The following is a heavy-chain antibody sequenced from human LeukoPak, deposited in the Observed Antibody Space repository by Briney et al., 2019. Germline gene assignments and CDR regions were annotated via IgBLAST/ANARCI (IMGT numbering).Heavy chain of an antibody. CDR3: ARVRQQLVPVIGVVYMDV. Sequence: GASVKVSCKASGYTFTGYYMHWVRQAPGQGLEWMGWINPNSGGTNYAQKFQGRVTMTRDTSISTAYMELSRLRSDDTAVYYCARVRQQLVPVIGVVYMDVWGKGTTVTVSS. CDR1: GYTFTGYY. J-gene: IGHJ6*03. D-gene: IGHD6-13*01. V-gene: IGHV1-2*02. CDR2: INPNSGGT.